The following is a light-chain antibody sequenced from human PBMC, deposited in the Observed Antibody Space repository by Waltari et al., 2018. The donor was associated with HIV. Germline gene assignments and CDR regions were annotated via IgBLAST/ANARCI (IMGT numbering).Light chain of an antibody. CDR2: DVS. CDR1: SSDVGGYNY. J-gene: IGLJ1*01. Sequence: QSALTQPASVSGSPGQSITISCTGTSSDVGGYNYVSWYQQHPGKAPKLMICDVSNRPTGVSKRVSGSKSGNTASLTISGLQAEDEADYYCSSYTSSSTLVFGTGTKVTVL. CDR3: SSYTSSSTLV. V-gene: IGLV2-14*03.